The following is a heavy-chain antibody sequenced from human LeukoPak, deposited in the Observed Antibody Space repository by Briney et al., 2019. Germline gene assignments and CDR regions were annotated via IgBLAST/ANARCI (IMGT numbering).Heavy chain of an antibody. CDR1: GYTFTTYA. CDR2: INAGNGNT. D-gene: IGHD6-13*01. V-gene: IGHV1-3*01. Sequence: ASVKVSCKASGYTFTTYAMHWVRQAPGQRLEWMGWINAGNGNTKYSQKFQARVTITRDTSASTAYMEMRSLRSEDTAAYYCARDPIGSRWPYYFDYWGQGTLVTVAS. J-gene: IGHJ4*02. CDR3: ARDPIGSRWPYYFDY.